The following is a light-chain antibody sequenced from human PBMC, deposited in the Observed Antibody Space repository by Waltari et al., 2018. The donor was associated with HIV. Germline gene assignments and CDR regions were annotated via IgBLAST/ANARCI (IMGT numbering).Light chain of an antibody. J-gene: IGLJ2*01. CDR1: SSDVGGYNY. CDR3: SSYTSSSSVV. Sequence: QPASVSGSPGQSITISCTGTSSDVGGYNYVSWYQQHPGKAPKLMIYEVSNRPSGVSNSFSGSKSGNTASLTISGLQAEDEADYYCSSYTSSSSVVFGGGTKLTVL. CDR2: EVS. V-gene: IGLV2-14*01.